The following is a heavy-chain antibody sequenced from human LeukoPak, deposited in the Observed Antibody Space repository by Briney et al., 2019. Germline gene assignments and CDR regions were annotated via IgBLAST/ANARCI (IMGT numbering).Heavy chain of an antibody. D-gene: IGHD2-15*01. J-gene: IGHJ4*02. V-gene: IGHV1-69*06. CDR3: AKHRSVVVAEPFDY. Sequence: VASVKVSCKASAGTFSSYAISCVRQAPGQGLEWMGGIIPIFGTANYAQKFQGRVTITADKSTSTAYMELSSLRSEDTAVYYCAKHRSVVVAEPFDYWGQGTLVTVSS. CDR2: IIPIFGTA. CDR1: AGTFSSYA.